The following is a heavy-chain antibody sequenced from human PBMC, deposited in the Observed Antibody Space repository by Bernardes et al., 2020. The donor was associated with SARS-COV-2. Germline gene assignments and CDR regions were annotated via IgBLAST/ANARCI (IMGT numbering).Heavy chain of an antibody. CDR1: GFTLSNYA. J-gene: IGHJ4*02. CDR2: IGSGGTT. V-gene: IGHV3-23*01. D-gene: IGHD3-22*01. Sequence: GGSLRLSCAASGFTLSNYAMSWVRQAPGKGLEWVSAIGSGGTTYYADSVKGRFTISRDNSKNTLYLQMDSLRAEDTAVHYCAKGRGGYSYFDYWGQGTLVTVSS. CDR3: AKGRGGYSYFDY.